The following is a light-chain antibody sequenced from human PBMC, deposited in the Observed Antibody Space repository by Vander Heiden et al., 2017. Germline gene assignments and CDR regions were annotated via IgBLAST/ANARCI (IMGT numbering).Light chain of an antibody. CDR2: SVS. V-gene: IGKV1-39*01. Sequence: DLQMTQSPSSLSASVGDTVTITCRASQSIRTHLSWYPQKPGKAPKLLIYSVSGLQSGVPSRFSGSGSGTDFTLTISSLQPEDLATYFCLQTYSSPPFTFGPGTKVEIK. CDR3: LQTYSSPPFT. J-gene: IGKJ3*01. CDR1: QSIRTH.